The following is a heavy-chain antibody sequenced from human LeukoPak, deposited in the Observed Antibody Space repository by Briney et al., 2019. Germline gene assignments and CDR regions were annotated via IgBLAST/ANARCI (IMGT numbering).Heavy chain of an antibody. D-gene: IGHD3-10*01. CDR3: ARDREEHYGSGSYYNNGRHYYYYGMDV. J-gene: IGHJ6*02. CDR1: GGTFSSYT. Sequence: GASVKVSCKASGGTFSSYTISWVRQAPGQGLEWMGGIIPIFGTANYAQKLQGRVTMTTDTSTSTAYMELRSLRSDDTAVYYCARDREEHYGSGSYYNNGRHYYYYGMDVWGQGTTVTVSS. CDR2: IIPIFGTA. V-gene: IGHV1-69*05.